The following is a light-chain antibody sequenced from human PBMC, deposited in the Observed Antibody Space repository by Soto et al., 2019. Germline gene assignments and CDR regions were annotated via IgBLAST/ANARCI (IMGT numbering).Light chain of an antibody. CDR3: LQDYNYPRT. J-gene: IGKJ1*01. CDR2: AAS. CDR1: QGIRND. V-gene: IGKV1-6*01. Sequence: AIQMTQSPSSLSASVGDRVTITCRASQGIRNDLGWYQQEPGKAPKLLIYAASSLQSGVPSRFSGSGYGTDFTLTISSLQPEDFATYYCLQDYNYPRTFGQGTKVDIK.